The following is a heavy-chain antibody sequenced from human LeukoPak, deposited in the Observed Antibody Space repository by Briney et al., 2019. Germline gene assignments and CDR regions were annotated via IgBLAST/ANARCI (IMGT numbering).Heavy chain of an antibody. J-gene: IGHJ4*02. V-gene: IGHV4-34*01. CDR2: IKHSGGT. CDR1: GGSFSGYS. CDR3: ARGELRYCDCLP. Sequence: SETLSLTCTIDGGSFSGYSWTWIRQPPGEVLEWIGKIKHSGGTNYNPSLKSRVTISVDTSKNQFSLKLSSVTAADTAVYYCARGELRYCDCLPWRQGTLVTVSS. D-gene: IGHD3-9*01.